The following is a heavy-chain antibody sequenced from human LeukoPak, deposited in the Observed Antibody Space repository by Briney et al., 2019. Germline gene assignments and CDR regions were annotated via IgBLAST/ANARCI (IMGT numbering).Heavy chain of an antibody. CDR3: AAYCGGDCYSEHIDY. CDR2: ISGGGGST. D-gene: IGHD2-21*02. J-gene: IGHJ4*02. V-gene: IGHV3-23*01. Sequence: GGSLRLSCAASGFTSSSYAMSWVRQAPGKGLKWVSAISGGGGSTYYADSVKGRFTTSRDNSKNTPYLQMNSLRAEDTAVYYCAAYCGGDCYSEHIDYWGQGTLVTVSS. CDR1: GFTSSSYA.